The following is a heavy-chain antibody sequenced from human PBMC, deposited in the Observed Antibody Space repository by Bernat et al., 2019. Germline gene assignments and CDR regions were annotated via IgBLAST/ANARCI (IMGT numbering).Heavy chain of an antibody. CDR3: AKDSSYMKVAGREEYYFDY. Sequence: QVQLVESGGGVVQPGGSLRLSCAASGLTFSSYGMHWVRQAPGKGLEWVAFIRYDGSNKYYADSVKGRFTISRDNSKNTLYLQMNSLRAEDTAVYYCAKDSSYMKVAGREEYYFDYWGQGTLVTVSS. V-gene: IGHV3-30*02. D-gene: IGHD6-19*01. CDR2: IRYDGSNK. CDR1: GLTFSSYG. J-gene: IGHJ4*02.